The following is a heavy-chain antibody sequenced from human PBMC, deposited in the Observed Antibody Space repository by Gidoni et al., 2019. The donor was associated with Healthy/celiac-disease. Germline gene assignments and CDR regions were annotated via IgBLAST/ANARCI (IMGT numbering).Heavy chain of an antibody. V-gene: IGHV3-23*01. D-gene: IGHD3-10*01. Sequence: EVQLLEPGGGLVQPGGSLRLSCAASGFTFSSYAMSWVRQAPGQGLQWVSAISGSGGSTYYAYSVKGRFTISRDNSKNTLYLQMNSLRAEDTAVYYCAKDGGAGHFDYWGQGTLVTVSS. J-gene: IGHJ4*02. CDR1: GFTFSSYA. CDR3: AKDGGAGHFDY. CDR2: ISGSGGST.